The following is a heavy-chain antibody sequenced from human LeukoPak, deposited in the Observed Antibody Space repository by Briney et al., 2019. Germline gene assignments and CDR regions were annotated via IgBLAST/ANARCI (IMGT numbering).Heavy chain of an antibody. J-gene: IGHJ6*03. CDR3: ARSPYYDFWSGKHQNYYYYYMDV. CDR1: GGSISSSNW. D-gene: IGHD3-3*01. Sequence: PSETLSLTCAVSGGSISSSNWWSWVRQPPGKGLEWIGEIYHSGSTNYNPSLKSRVTISVDKSKNQFSLKLSSVTAADTAVYYCARSPYYDFWSGKHQNYYYYYMDVWGKGTTVTVSS. CDR2: IYHSGST. V-gene: IGHV4-4*02.